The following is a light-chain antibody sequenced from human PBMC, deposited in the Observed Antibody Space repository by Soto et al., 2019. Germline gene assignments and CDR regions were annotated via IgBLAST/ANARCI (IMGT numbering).Light chain of an antibody. CDR2: KAS. CDR1: QSISIW. Sequence: DIQMTQSPSTLSASVGDRVTITCRASQSISIWLAWYQQKPGKAPKLLIYKASSLVSGVPSRFSGSESGTEFTLTISSLQPDDFATYYCQQYNSYSPTFGQGTKVEIK. CDR3: QQYNSYSPT. V-gene: IGKV1-5*03. J-gene: IGKJ1*01.